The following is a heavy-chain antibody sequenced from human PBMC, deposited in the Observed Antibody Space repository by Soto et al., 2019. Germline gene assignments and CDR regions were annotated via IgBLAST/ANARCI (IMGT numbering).Heavy chain of an antibody. D-gene: IGHD3-3*01. Sequence: XGSLIVSWASSGFTFSGSSMHLVRQASGKGLEWVGRIRSKANSYATAYAASVKGRFTISRDDSKNTAYLQMNSLKTEDTAVYYCTRLEDSSGYLLGMDVWGQRTTVTVSS. J-gene: IGHJ6*02. CDR3: TRLEDSSGYLLGMDV. CDR2: IRSKANSYAT. V-gene: IGHV3-73*01. CDR1: GFTFSGSS.